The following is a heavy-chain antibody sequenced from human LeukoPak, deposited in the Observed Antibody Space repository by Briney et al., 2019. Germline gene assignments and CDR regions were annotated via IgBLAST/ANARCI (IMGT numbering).Heavy chain of an antibody. CDR3: ARVVMGATSRDAFDI. V-gene: IGHV3-72*01. CDR1: GFTFSDYY. J-gene: IGHJ3*02. CDR2: IRNKASSYTT. D-gene: IGHD1-26*01. Sequence: PGGSLRLSCAASGFTFSDYYMDWVRQAPGKGLEWVGRIRNKASSYTTEYAASVKGRFTISRDDSKNSLYLQMNSLNTEDTAVYSCARVVMGATSRDAFDIWGQGTMVTVSS.